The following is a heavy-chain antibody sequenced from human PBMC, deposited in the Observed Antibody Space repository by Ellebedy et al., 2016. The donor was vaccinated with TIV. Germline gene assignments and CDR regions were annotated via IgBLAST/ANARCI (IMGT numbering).Heavy chain of an antibody. CDR2: IYYSGST. CDR1: GCSISSSSYY. J-gene: IGHJ3*02. D-gene: IGHD2-21*01. V-gene: IGHV4-39*01. CDR3: ARRPLSLVVNAGFDI. Sequence: MPSETLSLTCTVYGCSISSSSYYWGWISKQPGMGLEWIGSIYYSGSTYYNPSLKSRVTISVDTSKNQFSLKLSSVTAADTAVYYCARRPLSLVVNAGFDIWGQGTMVTVSS.